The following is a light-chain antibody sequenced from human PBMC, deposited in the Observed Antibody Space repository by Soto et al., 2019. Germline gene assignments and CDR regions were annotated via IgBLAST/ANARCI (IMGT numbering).Light chain of an antibody. CDR2: AAS. CDR3: QKYKSAPCT. V-gene: IGKV1-27*01. J-gene: IGKJ3*01. Sequence: DIQMTQSPSSLSASVGDRVTITCRASQGISNFLAWYQQKPGKVPKLLIYAASTLQSGVPSRFSGSGSGADFTLTISSLQPEDVATYFCQKYKSAPCTFGPGTKVHIK. CDR1: QGISNF.